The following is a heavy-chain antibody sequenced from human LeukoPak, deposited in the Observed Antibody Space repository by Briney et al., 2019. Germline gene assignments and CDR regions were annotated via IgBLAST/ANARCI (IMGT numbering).Heavy chain of an antibody. D-gene: IGHD1-1*01. Sequence: ASVKVSCKASGYTFTSYYMHWVRQAPGQGLEWMGIINPSGGSTSYAQKSQGRVTMTRDTSTSTVYMELSSLRSEDTAVYYCAGGRSSNAFDYWGQGTLVTVSS. CDR1: GYTFTSYY. J-gene: IGHJ4*02. CDR3: AGGRSSNAFDY. V-gene: IGHV1-46*01. CDR2: INPSGGST.